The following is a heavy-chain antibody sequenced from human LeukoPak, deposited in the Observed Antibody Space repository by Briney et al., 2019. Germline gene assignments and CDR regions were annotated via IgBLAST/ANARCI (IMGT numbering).Heavy chain of an antibody. CDR2: IKQDGSEK. V-gene: IGHV3-7*01. Sequence: PGGSLRLSCAASGFTFSSYWMSWVRQAPGKGLEWVANIKQDGSEKYYVDSVKGRFTISRDNAKNSLYLQINSLRAEDTAVYYCARKGGPSNYGYYYYYMDVWGKGTTVTVSS. J-gene: IGHJ6*03. CDR1: GFTFSSYW. CDR3: ARKGGPSNYGYYYYYMDV. D-gene: IGHD4-11*01.